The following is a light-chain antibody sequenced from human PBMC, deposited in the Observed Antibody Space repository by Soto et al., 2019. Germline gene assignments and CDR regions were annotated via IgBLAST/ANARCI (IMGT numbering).Light chain of an antibody. CDR1: SSDVGGYDY. Sequence: QSSLTQPASVSGSPGQSITISCTGTSSDVGGYDYVSWYQLHPGKAPKLMVFEVSNRPSGVSYRFSASKSGNTASLTISGLQTEDEADYFCSSYSSSTAYLFGTGTKLTVL. J-gene: IGLJ1*01. CDR2: EVS. CDR3: SSYSSSTAYL. V-gene: IGLV2-14*01.